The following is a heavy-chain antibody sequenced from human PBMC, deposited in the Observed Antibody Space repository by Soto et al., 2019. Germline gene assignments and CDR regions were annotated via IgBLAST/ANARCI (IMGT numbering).Heavy chain of an antibody. CDR2: INHSGST. Sequence: SETLSLTCAVYGGSFSCYYWSWIRQPPGKGLEWIGEINHSGSTNYNPSLKSRVTISVDTSKNQFSLKLSSVTAADTAVYYCARGRAAAGIFYWGQGTLVTVSS. D-gene: IGHD6-13*01. V-gene: IGHV4-34*01. CDR3: ARGRAAAGIFY. J-gene: IGHJ4*02. CDR1: GGSFSCYY.